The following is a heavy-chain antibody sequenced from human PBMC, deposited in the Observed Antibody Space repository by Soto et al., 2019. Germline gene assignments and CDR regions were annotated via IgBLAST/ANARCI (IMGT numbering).Heavy chain of an antibody. J-gene: IGHJ6*03. CDR2: IKSKTDGGTT. V-gene: IGHV3-15*01. Sequence: GGSLRLSCAASGFTFSNAWMSWVRQAPGKGLEWVGRIKSKTDGGTTDYAAPVKGRFTISRDDSKKTLYLQMNSLKTEDTAVYYCTTTPPDFWSGYAGYYYYMDVWGKGTTVTVSS. D-gene: IGHD3-3*01. CDR1: GFTFSNAW. CDR3: TTTPPDFWSGYAGYYYYMDV.